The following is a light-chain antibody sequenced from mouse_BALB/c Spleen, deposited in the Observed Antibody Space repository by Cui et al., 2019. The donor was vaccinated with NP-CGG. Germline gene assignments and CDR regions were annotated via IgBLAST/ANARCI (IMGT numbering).Light chain of an antibody. CDR2: GTN. J-gene: IGLJ1*01. CDR1: TGAVTTSNY. V-gene: IGLV1*01. CDR3: ALWYSNHWV. Sequence: QAFVTRESELTTSPGETVTLTCRSSTGAVTTSNYANWVQEKPDHLFTGLIGGTNNRAPGVPARFSGSLIGDKAALTITGAQTEDEARYFCALWYSNHWVFGGGTKLTVL.